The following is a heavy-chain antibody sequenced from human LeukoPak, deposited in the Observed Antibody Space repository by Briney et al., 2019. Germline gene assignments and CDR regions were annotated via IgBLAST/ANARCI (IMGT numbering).Heavy chain of an antibody. CDR2: ISGSGDST. CDR1: GFTFSNYA. D-gene: IGHD3-10*01. V-gene: IGHV3-23*01. J-gene: IGHJ6*03. Sequence: PGGSLRLSCAASGFTFSNYAMRWVRQAPGKGLEWVSGISGSGDSTYYADSVKGRFTISRGNSKNTLYLQMNSLRAEDTAVYYCAKDYGSGSYYNVYYYYYMDVWGKGTTVTISS. CDR3: AKDYGSGSYYNVYYYYYMDV.